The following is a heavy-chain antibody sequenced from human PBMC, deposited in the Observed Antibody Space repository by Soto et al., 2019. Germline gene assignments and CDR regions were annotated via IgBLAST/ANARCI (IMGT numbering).Heavy chain of an antibody. CDR1: GFTFSSYG. CDR2: ISYDGSNK. D-gene: IGHD3-9*01. Sequence: GGSLRLSCAASGFTFSSYGMHWVRQAPGKGLEWVAVISYDGSNKYYADSVKGRFTISRDNSKNTLYLQMNILRTEDTAVYYCAKDSLTTPAYDILTGYFVYWGQGTLVTVSS. CDR3: AKDSLTTPAYDILTGYFVY. V-gene: IGHV3-30*18. J-gene: IGHJ4*02.